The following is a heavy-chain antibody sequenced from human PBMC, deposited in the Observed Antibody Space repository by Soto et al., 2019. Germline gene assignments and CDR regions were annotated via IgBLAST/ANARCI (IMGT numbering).Heavy chain of an antibody. CDR2: ISGSGGST. J-gene: IGHJ6*02. CDR1: GFTFSNYA. Sequence: GGSLRLSCAASGFTFSNYAVTWVRQAPGKGLEWVSTISGSGGSTYYADSVKGRFTISRDNSKNMLYLQMNSLRAEDTAVFYCAREGYTYGYSVYYYYGMDVWGQGTMVTVSS. D-gene: IGHD5-18*01. V-gene: IGHV3-23*01. CDR3: AREGYTYGYSVYYYYGMDV.